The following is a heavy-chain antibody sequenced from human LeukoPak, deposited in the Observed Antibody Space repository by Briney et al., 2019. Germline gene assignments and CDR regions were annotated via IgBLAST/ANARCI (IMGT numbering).Heavy chain of an antibody. CDR1: GFTLSFYS. J-gene: IGHJ5*02. V-gene: IGHV3-48*01. Sequence: GGSLRLSCVASGFTLSFYSMNWVRQAPGKGLEWVSYISSSGTTIYYADSVKGRFTISRDNAKNSLYLQMNSLRAEDTAVYYCARGLRFLEDKGRPWGQGTLVTVSS. D-gene: IGHD3-3*01. CDR3: ARGLRFLEDKGRP. CDR2: ISSSGTTI.